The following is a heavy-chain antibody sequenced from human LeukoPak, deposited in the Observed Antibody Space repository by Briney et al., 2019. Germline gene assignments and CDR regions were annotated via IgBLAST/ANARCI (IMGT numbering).Heavy chain of an antibody. CDR2: IYYSGST. V-gene: IGHV4-61*01. CDR1: GGSVSSGSYY. D-gene: IGHD2-15*01. CDR3: ARGVVAATPLDY. J-gene: IGHJ4*02. Sequence: PSESLSLTCTVSGGSVSSGSYYWSWLRQPPGKGLEWIGYIYYSGSTNYNPSLKSRVTISVDTSKNQFSLKLSSVTAADTAVYYCARGVVAATPLDYWGQGTLVTVSS.